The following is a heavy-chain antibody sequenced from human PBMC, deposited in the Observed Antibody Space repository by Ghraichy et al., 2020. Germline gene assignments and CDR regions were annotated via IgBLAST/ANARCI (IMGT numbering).Heavy chain of an antibody. D-gene: IGHD1-7*01. CDR3: AGEPRGTTFY. Sequence: GGSLRLSCAASGFAFNTYSMHWVRQAPGKGLEWVAIISFDGNDKYFTESAKGRFTISRDNSKNTLYLQMNSLRGEDTAVYYCAGEPRGTTFYWGQGTLVTVSS. CDR1: GFAFNTYS. CDR2: ISFDGNDK. J-gene: IGHJ4*02. V-gene: IGHV3-30-3*01.